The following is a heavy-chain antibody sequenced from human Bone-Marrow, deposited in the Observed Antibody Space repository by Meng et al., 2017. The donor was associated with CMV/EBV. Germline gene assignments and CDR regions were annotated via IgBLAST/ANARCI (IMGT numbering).Heavy chain of an antibody. CDR2: ISYDGSNK. Sequence: GESLKIPCAAPGFTFSSYAMHWVRQAPGKGLEWVAVISYDGSNKYYADSVKGRFTISRDNSKNTLYLQMNSLRAEDTAVYYCARDPSRSGSYGEYFQHWGQGTLVTFSS. J-gene: IGHJ1*01. CDR3: ARDPSRSGSYGEYFQH. V-gene: IGHV3-30*04. D-gene: IGHD1-26*01. CDR1: GFTFSSYA.